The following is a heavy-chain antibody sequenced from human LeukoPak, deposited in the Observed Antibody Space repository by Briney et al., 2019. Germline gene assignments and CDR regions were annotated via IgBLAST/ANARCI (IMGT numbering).Heavy chain of an antibody. D-gene: IGHD2-2*01. Sequence: GGSLRLSCAASGFTVRINYMNWVRQAPGKGLEWVSVIYSGGTTYYADSVRGRFTISRDNSKNTLYLQMNSLRAEDTAVYYCARAGGSIKPFDYWGQGTLVTVSS. CDR2: IYSGGTT. CDR1: GFTVRINY. CDR3: ARAGGSIKPFDY. J-gene: IGHJ4*02. V-gene: IGHV3-53*01.